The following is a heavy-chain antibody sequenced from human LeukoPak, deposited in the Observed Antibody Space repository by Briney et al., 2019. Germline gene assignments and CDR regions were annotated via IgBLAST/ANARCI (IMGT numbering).Heavy chain of an antibody. V-gene: IGHV1-69*04. J-gene: IGHJ3*02. CDR1: GGTFSSYA. CDR2: IIPILGIA. Sequence: SVKVSRKASGGTFSSYAISWVRQAPGQGLEWMGRIIPILGIANFAQKFQGRVTITADKSTSTAYMELSSLRSEDTAVYYCARAVRITMVREAAFDIWGQGTMVTVSS. D-gene: IGHD3-10*01. CDR3: ARAVRITMVREAAFDI.